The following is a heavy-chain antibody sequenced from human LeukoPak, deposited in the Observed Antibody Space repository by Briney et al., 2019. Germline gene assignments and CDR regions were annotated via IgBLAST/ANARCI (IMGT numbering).Heavy chain of an antibody. D-gene: IGHD3-10*01. J-gene: IGHJ4*02. CDR2: IYTSGST. V-gene: IGHV4-4*07. CDR3: ACYYGSGSYYYY. CDR1: GGHIDSVY. Sequence: SETLSLTCSVSGGHIDSVYWSWIRQPAGKGLEWIGRIYTSGSTNYNPSLKSRVTMSVDTSKNQFSLKLSSVTAADTAVYYCACYYGSGSYYYYWGQGTLVTVSS.